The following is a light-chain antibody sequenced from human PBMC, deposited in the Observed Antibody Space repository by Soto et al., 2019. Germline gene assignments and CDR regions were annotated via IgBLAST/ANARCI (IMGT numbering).Light chain of an antibody. V-gene: IGKV2-28*01. Sequence: IVMTHSPLSLRVTPVDRASISFMSSQILLHSNGYNYLDWYLQKPGQSPQLLIYLGSNRSSGVPARFSGSGSGKDFTLNISRVEAEDVGVYYCMQDLKNFNFGQGTRLEIK. CDR1: QILLHSNGYNY. J-gene: IGKJ5*01. CDR3: MQDLKNFN. CDR2: LGS.